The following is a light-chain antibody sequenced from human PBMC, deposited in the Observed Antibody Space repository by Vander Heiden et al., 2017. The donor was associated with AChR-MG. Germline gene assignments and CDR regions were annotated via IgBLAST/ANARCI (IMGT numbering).Light chain of an antibody. Sequence: DIYMIQPPSTLPASGGDRVTISCRARESINRWLAWYQQKQGKAPKLLISETYSLESGVPSRFSGSGSGTEFTLTISSLQPDDFATYYCQQDNSFSWTFGQGTKVEIK. J-gene: IGKJ1*01. CDR2: ETY. V-gene: IGKV1-5*03. CDR3: QQDNSFSWT. CDR1: ESINRW.